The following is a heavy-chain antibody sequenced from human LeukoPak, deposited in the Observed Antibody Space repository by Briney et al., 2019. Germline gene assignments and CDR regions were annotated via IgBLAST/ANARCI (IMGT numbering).Heavy chain of an antibody. V-gene: IGHV3-30*04. CDR3: ARDGGATTNSVGYFDY. D-gene: IGHD5-12*01. CDR1: GFTFSSYA. Sequence: GGSLSLSCAASGFTFSSYAMHWVRQAPGKGLEWVAVISYDGSNKYYADSVKGRFTISRDNSKNTLYLQMNSLRAEDTAVYYCARDGGATTNSVGYFDYWGQGTLVTVSS. CDR2: ISYDGSNK. J-gene: IGHJ4*02.